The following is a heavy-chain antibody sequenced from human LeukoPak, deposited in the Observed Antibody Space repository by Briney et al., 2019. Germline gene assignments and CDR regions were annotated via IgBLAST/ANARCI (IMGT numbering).Heavy chain of an antibody. Sequence: SVKVSCKASGYTFIDYYIHWVRQAPGQGLEWMGRIIPILGIANYAQKFQGRVTITADKSTSTAYMELSSLRSEDTAVYYCARGGSWDYWGQGTLVTVSS. D-gene: IGHD6-13*01. J-gene: IGHJ4*02. CDR3: ARGGSWDY. V-gene: IGHV1-69*04. CDR1: GYTFIDYY. CDR2: IIPILGIA.